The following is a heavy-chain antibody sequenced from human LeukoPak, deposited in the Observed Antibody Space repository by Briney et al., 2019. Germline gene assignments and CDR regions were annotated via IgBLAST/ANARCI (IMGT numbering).Heavy chain of an antibody. CDR1: GYTFTSYG. CDR2: ISAYNGNT. J-gene: IGHJ4*02. CDR3: ARAYYSPFDY. Sequence: GASVKVSCKASGYTFTSYGISWVGQAPGQGLESMGWISAYNGNTNYAQKLQGRVTMTTDTSTSTAYMELRSLRSDDTAVYYCARAYYSPFDYWGQGTLVIVSS. D-gene: IGHD1-26*01. V-gene: IGHV1-18*01.